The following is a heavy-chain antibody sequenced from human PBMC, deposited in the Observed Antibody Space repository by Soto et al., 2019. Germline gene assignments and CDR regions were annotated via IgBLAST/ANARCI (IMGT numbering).Heavy chain of an antibody. J-gene: IGHJ6*02. CDR1: GGTFSSYA. Sequence: QVQLVQSGAEVKKPGSSVKVSCKASGGTFSSYAISWVRQAPGQGLEWMGGIIPIFGTANYAQKFQGRVTITADKSTSTAYMELSSLRSEDTAVYYCARGAAYDFWSGTYGMDVWGQGTTVTVSS. CDR3: ARGAAYDFWSGTYGMDV. V-gene: IGHV1-69*06. D-gene: IGHD3-3*01. CDR2: IIPIFGTA.